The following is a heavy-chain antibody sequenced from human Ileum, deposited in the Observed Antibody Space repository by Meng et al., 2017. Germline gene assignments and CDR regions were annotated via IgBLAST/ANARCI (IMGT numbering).Heavy chain of an antibody. J-gene: IGHJ4*02. V-gene: IGHV4-4*02. CDR3: ATSNDRDVYYLGY. CDR2: IFQSGRT. CDR1: GTW. Sequence: VQLRGSGPRLGKPSGPLSLTCAVSGTWWSWVRQPPGKGLEWIGEIFQSGRTNYNPSLKSRVTISIDKSKSQISLQLSAVTAADTAVYSCATSNDRDVYYLGYWGQGTLVTVSS. D-gene: IGHD3-22*01.